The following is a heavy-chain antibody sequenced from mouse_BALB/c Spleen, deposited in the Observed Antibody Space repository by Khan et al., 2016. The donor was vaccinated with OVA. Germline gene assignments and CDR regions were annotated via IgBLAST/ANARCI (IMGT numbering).Heavy chain of an antibody. Sequence: VQLKESGPSLVKPSQSLSLTCTVTGYSITSDYAWNWIRQFPGNKLEWMGYISYSGSTTYNPSLKSRISITRDTSKNQFFLQLNSVTTEDTATYYCARWFTYWGQGTLVTVSA. CDR2: ISYSGST. CDR3: ARWFTY. J-gene: IGHJ3*01. CDR1: GYSITSDYA. V-gene: IGHV3-2*02.